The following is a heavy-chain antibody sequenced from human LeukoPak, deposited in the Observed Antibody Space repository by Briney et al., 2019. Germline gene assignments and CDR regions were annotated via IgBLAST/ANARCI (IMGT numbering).Heavy chain of an antibody. D-gene: IGHD6-13*01. J-gene: IGHJ5*02. CDR2: IYYSGTT. CDR3: ARATGGAAAADFDP. CDR1: GGSISSAGYY. Sequence: SQTLSLTCTVSGGSISSAGYYWSWIRQRPRKGLEWMGFIYYSGTTYYNPSLKSRVFISLNTSQNQVSLQLSSVTAADTAIYYCARATGGAAAADFDPWGQGTLVTVSS. V-gene: IGHV4-31*03.